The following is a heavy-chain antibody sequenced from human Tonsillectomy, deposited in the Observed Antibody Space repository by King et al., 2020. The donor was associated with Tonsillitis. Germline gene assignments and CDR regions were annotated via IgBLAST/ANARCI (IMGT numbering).Heavy chain of an antibody. J-gene: IGHJ4*02. CDR1: GYTFTGYY. D-gene: IGHD6-25*01. CDR2: INPNSGGT. V-gene: IGHV1-2*04. CDR3: AKARPPYSSAVDY. Sequence: VQLVESGAEVKKPGASVKVSCKASGYTFTGYYMHWVRQAPGQGLEWMGWINPNSGGTNYAQKFQGWVTMTRDTSISTAYMELSRLRSDDTAVYYCAKARPPYSSAVDYWGQGTLVTVSS.